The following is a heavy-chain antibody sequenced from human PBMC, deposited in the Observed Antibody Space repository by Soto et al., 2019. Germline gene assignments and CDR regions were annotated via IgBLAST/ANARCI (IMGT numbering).Heavy chain of an antibody. V-gene: IGHV1-18*04. Sequence: QVQLVQSGAEVKKPGASVKVSCKASGYTFTSYGISWVRQAPGQGLEWMGWISAYNGNTNYAQKLQGRVTMTTDTSTSTAYMELRSLRSHDTAVYYFARVLTTTVTTRFWFDPWGQGTLVTVSS. CDR3: ARVLTTTVTTRFWFDP. CDR1: GYTFTSYG. CDR2: ISAYNGNT. J-gene: IGHJ5*02. D-gene: IGHD4-17*01.